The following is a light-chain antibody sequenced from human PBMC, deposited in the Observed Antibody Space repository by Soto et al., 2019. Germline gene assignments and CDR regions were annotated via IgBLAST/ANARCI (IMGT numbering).Light chain of an antibody. J-gene: IGLJ3*02. Sequence: QSALTQSPSASGSPGQSVTISCTGTSSDVGNYKYVSWYQQHPGKAPKLMIYEVSKRPSGVPDRFSGSKSGNTASLTVSGLQAEDEADYYCSLSAGSNNWVFGGGTKLTVL. CDR2: EVS. CDR3: SLSAGSNNWV. V-gene: IGLV2-8*01. CDR1: SSDVGNYKY.